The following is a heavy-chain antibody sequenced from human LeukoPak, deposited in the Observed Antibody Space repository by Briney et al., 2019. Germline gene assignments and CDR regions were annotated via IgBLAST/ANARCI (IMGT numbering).Heavy chain of an antibody. J-gene: IGHJ2*01. Sequence: EASVKVSFKASGYTFTIYDINWVRQAPGQGLEWMGWMNPNSGNTGYAQKFQGRVTITRNTSISTAYMELSSLRSEDTAVYYCARGYSSIDWYFDLWGRGTLVTVSS. CDR1: GYTFTIYD. CDR2: MNPNSGNT. D-gene: IGHD4-11*01. CDR3: ARGYSSIDWYFDL. V-gene: IGHV1-8*03.